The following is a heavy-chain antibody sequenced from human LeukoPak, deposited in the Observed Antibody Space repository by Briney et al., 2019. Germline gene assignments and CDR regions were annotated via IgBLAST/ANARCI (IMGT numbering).Heavy chain of an antibody. V-gene: IGHV4-59*01. CDR2: IHYSGSP. J-gene: IGHJ6*02. CDR1: GGSISGSY. D-gene: IGHD4-23*01. CDR3: AKFGVNSNLEV. Sequence: SETLSLTCTVSGGSISGSYWSWIRQPPGKGLEYIGQIHYSGSPNYNPSLESRITISVDSSKNQFSLKVRSVTAADTAVYYCAKFGVNSNLEVWGQGTTVTVSS.